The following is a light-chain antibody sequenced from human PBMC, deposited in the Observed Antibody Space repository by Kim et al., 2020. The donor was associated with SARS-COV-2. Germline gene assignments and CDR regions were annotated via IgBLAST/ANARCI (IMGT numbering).Light chain of an antibody. J-gene: IGLJ2*01. Sequence: SYELTQPPSVSVSPGQTARITCSGDKLGDKYVCWYQQKSGRSPVLVIYQDNKRPSGIPERFSGSNSGNTATLTISGTQAIDEANYYCQALARSPALVFGG. V-gene: IGLV3-1*01. CDR2: QDN. CDR3: QALARSPALV. CDR1: KLGDKY.